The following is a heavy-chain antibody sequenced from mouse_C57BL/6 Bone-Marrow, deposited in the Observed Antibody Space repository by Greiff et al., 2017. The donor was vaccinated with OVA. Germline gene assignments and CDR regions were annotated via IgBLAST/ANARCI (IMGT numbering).Heavy chain of an antibody. D-gene: IGHD1-1*01. J-gene: IGHJ1*03. CDR2: IRSKSNNYAT. CDR1: GFSFNTYA. CDR3: VREITTVVAWYFDV. Sequence: EVQVVESGGGLVQPKGSLKLSCAASGFSFNTYAMNWVRQAPGKGLEWVARIRSKSNNYATYYADSVKDRFTISRDDSESMLYLQMNNLKTEDTAMYYCVREITTVVAWYFDVWGTGTTVTVSS. V-gene: IGHV10-1*01.